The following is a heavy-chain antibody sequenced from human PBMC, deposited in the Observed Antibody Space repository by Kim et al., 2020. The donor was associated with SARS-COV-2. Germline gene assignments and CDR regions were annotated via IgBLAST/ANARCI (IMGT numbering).Heavy chain of an antibody. CDR3: ATDRPQCDGATCYNAFDV. Sequence: GGSLRLSCATSEFTFTDAWMHWVRQAPGKGLEWVARIKSKSFGETKDYAAPVKGRFTISRDDSKKTVYLQINGLKTEDTGMYYCATDRPQCDGATCYNAFDVWGHGTMVTVSS. D-gene: IGHD2-2*02. CDR1: EFTFTDAW. CDR2: IKSKSFGETK. J-gene: IGHJ3*01. V-gene: IGHV3-15*01.